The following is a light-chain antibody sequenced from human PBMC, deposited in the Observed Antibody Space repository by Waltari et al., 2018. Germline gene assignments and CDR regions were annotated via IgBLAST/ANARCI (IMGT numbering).Light chain of an antibody. CDR2: EKN. CDR1: SPRSYY. V-gene: IGLV3-19*01. CDR3: HSRDASGVGGS. J-gene: IGLJ2*01. Sequence: SSELTQDPAVSVAMGQTVRITCQGDSPRSYYASWYQQRPGQAPILVMYEKNNRPSGVPDRFSGSSSDKTASLTSTGPQAEDEACYYCHSRDASGVGGSFGGGTKLTVL.